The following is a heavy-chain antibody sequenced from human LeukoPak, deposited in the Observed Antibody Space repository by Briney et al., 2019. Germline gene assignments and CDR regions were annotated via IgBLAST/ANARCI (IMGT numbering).Heavy chain of an antibody. D-gene: IGHD3-9*01. V-gene: IGHV3-74*01. CDR3: ARVGALRYFD. J-gene: IGHJ4*02. CDR2: INSDGSIS. CDR1: GFTFSNYW. Sequence: GGSLRLSCAASGFTFSNYWMHWVRQAPGKGLVWVSRINSDGSISNYADSVKGRFTISRDNAKNTLYLQMNSLRAEDTAVYYCARVGALRYFDWGQGTLVTASS.